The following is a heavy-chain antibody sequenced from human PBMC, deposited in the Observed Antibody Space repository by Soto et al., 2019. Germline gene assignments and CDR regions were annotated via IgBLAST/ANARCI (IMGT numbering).Heavy chain of an antibody. CDR3: ATSPRDFYFDS. CDR2: FYTGGAT. CDR1: GFSVTSNY. Sequence: PVGSLRLSCAAAGFSVTSNYMSWVRQAPGKGLEWVAVFYTGGATYYAASAKGRFTISIDKSKNTLYLQMNSLRVEDTAVYYCATSPRDFYFDSWGQGTLVTVSS. V-gene: IGHV3-53*01. D-gene: IGHD3-3*01. J-gene: IGHJ4*02.